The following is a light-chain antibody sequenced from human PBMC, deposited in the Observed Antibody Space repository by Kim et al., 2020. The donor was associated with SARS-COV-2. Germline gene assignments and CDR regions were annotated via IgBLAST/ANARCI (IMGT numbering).Light chain of an antibody. V-gene: IGLV4-69*01. CDR3: QTWGTGGVYV. CDR2: LNSDGSH. J-gene: IGLJ1*01. Sequence: QLVLTQSPSASASLGASVKLTCTLSSGHSSYAIAWHQQQPEKGPRYLMKLNSDGSHSKGDGIPDRFSGSSSGAERYLTISSLQSEDEASYYCQTWGTGGVYVFGTGTKVTVL. CDR1: SGHSSYA.